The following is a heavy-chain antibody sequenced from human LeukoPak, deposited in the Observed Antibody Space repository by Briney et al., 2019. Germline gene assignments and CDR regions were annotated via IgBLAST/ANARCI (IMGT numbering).Heavy chain of an antibody. CDR3: ASSYGSGSFWY. D-gene: IGHD3-10*01. CDR1: GGSFSGYY. CDR2: INHSGST. J-gene: IGHJ4*02. V-gene: IGHV4-34*01. Sequence: SETLSLTCAAYGGSFSGYYWSWIRQPPGKGLEWIGEINHSGSTIYNPSLKSRVTISVDTSKNQFSLKLSSVTAADTAVYYCASSYGSGSFWYWGQGTLVTVSS.